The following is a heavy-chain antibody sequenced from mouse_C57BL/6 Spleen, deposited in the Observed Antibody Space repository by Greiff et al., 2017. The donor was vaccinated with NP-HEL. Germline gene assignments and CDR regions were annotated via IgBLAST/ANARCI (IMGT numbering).Heavy chain of an antibody. CDR1: GYTFTSYG. D-gene: IGHD2-4*01. Sequence: VQLVESGAELARPGASVKLSCKASGYTFTSYGISWVKQRTGQGLEWIGEIYPRSGNTYYNEKFKGKATLTADKSSSTAYMELRSLTSEDSAVYFCARYDYDGNFDYWGQGTTLTVSS. CDR2: IYPRSGNT. J-gene: IGHJ2*01. CDR3: ARYDYDGNFDY. V-gene: IGHV1-81*01.